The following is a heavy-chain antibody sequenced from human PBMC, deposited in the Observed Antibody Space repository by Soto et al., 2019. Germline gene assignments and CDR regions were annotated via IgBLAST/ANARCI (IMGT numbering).Heavy chain of an antibody. Sequence: GASVKVSCKVSGYTLTELSMHWVRQAPGKGLEWMGGFDPEDGETIYAQKFQGRVTMTEDTSTDTAYMELSSLRSEDTAVYYCATDIRGYELNQHFDYWGQGTLVTVSS. V-gene: IGHV1-24*01. CDR1: GYTLTELS. CDR3: ATDIRGYELNQHFDY. D-gene: IGHD5-12*01. J-gene: IGHJ4*02. CDR2: FDPEDGET.